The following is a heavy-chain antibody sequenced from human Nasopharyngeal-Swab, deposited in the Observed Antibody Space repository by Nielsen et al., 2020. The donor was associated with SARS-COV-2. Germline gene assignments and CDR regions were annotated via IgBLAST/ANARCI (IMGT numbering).Heavy chain of an antibody. CDR3: AREIFGVANYYYYYMDV. CDR1: GYTFTSYA. V-gene: IGHV1-18*01. D-gene: IGHD3-3*01. J-gene: IGHJ6*03. Sequence: ASVKVSCKASGYTFTSYAMHWVRQAPGQGLEWMGWISAYNGNTNYAQKLQGRVTMTTDTSTSTAYMELRSLRSDDTAVYYCAREIFGVANYYYYYMDVWGKGTTVTVSS. CDR2: ISAYNGNT.